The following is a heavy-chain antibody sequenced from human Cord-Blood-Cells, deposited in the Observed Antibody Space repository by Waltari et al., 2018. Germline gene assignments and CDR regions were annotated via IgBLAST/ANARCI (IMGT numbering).Heavy chain of an antibody. D-gene: IGHD2-15*01. CDR3: ARAVESCSGGSCYSYYYGMDV. CDR2: IYHSGST. J-gene: IGHJ6*02. Sequence: QVQLQESGPGLVKPSETLSLTCTVSGYSISRGYYWGWIRQPPGQGLGWIGSIYHSGSTYYNPSLKSRVTISVDTSKNRFSLKLSSVTAADTAVYYCARAVESCSGGSCYSYYYGMDVWGQGTTVTVSS. CDR1: GYSISRGYY. V-gene: IGHV4-38-2*02.